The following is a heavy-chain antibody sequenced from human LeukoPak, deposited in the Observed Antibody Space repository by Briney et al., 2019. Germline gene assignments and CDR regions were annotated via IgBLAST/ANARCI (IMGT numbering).Heavy chain of an antibody. V-gene: IGHV4-39*01. D-gene: IGHD3-10*01. CDR1: GGSISSSSYY. CDR3: ARHLSGKTDY. J-gene: IGHJ4*02. Sequence: SETLSLTCTVSGGSISSSSYYWGWIRQPPGKGLEWIGSIYYSGSTHYNPSLKSRVTISVDTSKNQFSLKLSSVTAADTAVYFCARHLSGKTDYWGQGALITVSS. CDR2: IYYSGST.